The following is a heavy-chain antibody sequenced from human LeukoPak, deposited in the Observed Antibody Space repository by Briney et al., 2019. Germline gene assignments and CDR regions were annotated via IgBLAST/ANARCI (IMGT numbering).Heavy chain of an antibody. CDR2: IYYSGST. V-gene: IGHV4-59*01. CDR3: ARGVKREVHWYFDP. Sequence: NPSETLSLPCTVSGGSISAYSWSWLRQPPGKGLEWIGHIYYSGSTNYNPSLKTRVTISVDTSKNQFSLKLSSVTAADTAVYYCARGVKREVHWYFDPWGRGTLVTVSS. D-gene: IGHD5-24*01. CDR1: GGSISAYS. J-gene: IGHJ2*01.